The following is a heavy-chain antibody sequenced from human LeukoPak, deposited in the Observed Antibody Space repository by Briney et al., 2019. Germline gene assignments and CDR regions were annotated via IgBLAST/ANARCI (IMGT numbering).Heavy chain of an antibody. Sequence: GESLKISCKGSGFSFTSYWIARVRQMPGKGLVWMGIFYPGDSDTRYSPSFQGQVTISADKSISTAYLQWSSLKASDTAMYYCASATMVRGAYYFAMDVWGQGTTVTVSS. D-gene: IGHD3-10*01. CDR1: GFSFTSYW. CDR2: FYPGDSDT. V-gene: IGHV5-51*01. CDR3: ASATMVRGAYYFAMDV. J-gene: IGHJ6*02.